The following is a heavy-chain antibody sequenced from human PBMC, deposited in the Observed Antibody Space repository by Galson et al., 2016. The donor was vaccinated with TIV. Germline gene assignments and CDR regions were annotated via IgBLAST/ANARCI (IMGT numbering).Heavy chain of an antibody. CDR3: TTFGVASRYYYYYGMDV. CDR2: IRSRAYGGTT. J-gene: IGHJ6*02. D-gene: IGHD3-3*01. V-gene: IGHV3-49*04. CDR1: GFTFGDFA. Sequence: SLRLSCAASGFTFGDFAMSWVRQAPRKGLEWVGFIRSRAYGGTTEYAVSVKGRFTISRDDSKRIAYLQMNSLKTEDTAVYYCTTFGVASRYYYYYGMDVWGQGTTVTVSS.